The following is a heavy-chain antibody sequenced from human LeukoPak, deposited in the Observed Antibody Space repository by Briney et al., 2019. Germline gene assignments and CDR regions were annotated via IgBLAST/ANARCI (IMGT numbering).Heavy chain of an antibody. CDR3: ARGPDMVRGVSLPYYFDY. J-gene: IGHJ4*02. D-gene: IGHD3-10*01. CDR2: IKQDGSEK. Sequence: GGSLRLSCAASGFTFSSYWMSWVRQAPGKGLEWVANIKQDGSEKYYVDSVKGRFTISRDNAKNSPYLQMNSLRAEDTAVYYCARGPDMVRGVSLPYYFDYWGQGTLVTVSS. V-gene: IGHV3-7*03. CDR1: GFTFSSYW.